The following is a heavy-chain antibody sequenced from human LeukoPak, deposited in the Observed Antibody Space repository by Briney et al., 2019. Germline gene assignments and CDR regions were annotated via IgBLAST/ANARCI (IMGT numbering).Heavy chain of an antibody. Sequence: PGGSLRLSCAASGFTFRGNSINWSRKAPGKGLEWVSSISSSSSYIYYADSVKGRFTISRDNAKNSLYLQMNSLRAEDTAVYYCARGGAAPQDYWGQGTLVTVSS. CDR2: ISSSSSYI. CDR1: GFTFRGNS. V-gene: IGHV3-21*01. J-gene: IGHJ4*02. D-gene: IGHD1-26*01. CDR3: ARGGAAPQDY.